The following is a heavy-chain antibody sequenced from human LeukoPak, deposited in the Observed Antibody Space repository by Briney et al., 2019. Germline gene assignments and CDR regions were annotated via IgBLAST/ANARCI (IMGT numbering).Heavy chain of an antibody. CDR1: GFTFSTYV. CDR2: ISSRGGST. CDR3: AKDQSPYDDLEYFHY. D-gene: IGHD3-3*01. Sequence: GGSLRLSCAASGFTFSTYVMSWVRQAPGKVLEWVSSISSRGGSTYYADSVKGRFTISRDNSKNTLSLQMNSLRAEDTALYYCAKDQSPYDDLEYFHYWGQGTLVTVSS. J-gene: IGHJ1*01. V-gene: IGHV3-23*01.